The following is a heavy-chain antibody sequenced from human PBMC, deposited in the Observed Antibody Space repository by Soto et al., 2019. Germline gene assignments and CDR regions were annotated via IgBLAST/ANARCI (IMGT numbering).Heavy chain of an antibody. CDR3: AIGPSRFDY. Sequence: GGSLRLSCAASGFTFSNNWMHWVRQAPGKGLVWVARINSDGSSTSYADSVKGRFTISGDNARNTLYLQMDSLRGEDTAVYFCAIGPSRFDYWGQEPWSPSPQ. D-gene: IGHD2-15*01. CDR1: GFTFSNNW. CDR2: INSDGSST. J-gene: IGHJ4*01. V-gene: IGHV3-74*01.